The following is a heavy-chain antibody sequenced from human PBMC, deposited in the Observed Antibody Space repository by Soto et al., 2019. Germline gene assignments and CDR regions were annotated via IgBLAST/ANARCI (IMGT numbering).Heavy chain of an antibody. CDR1: GFTFSSYE. CDR2: ISSSGSTI. J-gene: IGHJ6*02. V-gene: IGHV3-48*03. CDR3: AREYSNYGMDV. Sequence: SGFTFSSYEMNWVRQAPGKGLEWVSYISSSGSTIYYADSVKGRFTISRDNAKNSLYLQMNSLRAEDTAVYYCAREYSNYGMDVWGQGTTVTVSS. D-gene: IGHD2-15*01.